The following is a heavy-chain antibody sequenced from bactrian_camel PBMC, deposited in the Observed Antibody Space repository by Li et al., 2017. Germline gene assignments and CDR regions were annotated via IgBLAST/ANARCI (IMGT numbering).Heavy chain of an antibody. CDR1: GITFSRHD. J-gene: IGHJ4*01. CDR2: ITSLPSLFRAA. CDR3: AADRRCRGMGWVPVGTF. D-gene: IGHD5*01. Sequence: DVQLVESGGGLVQPGESLRLSCVASGITFSRHDMSWVRQAPGKEVEWVAGITSLPSLFRAASYAESVKGRFTISRDNAKDTLYLGMNSLQVEDTAMYYCAADRRCRGMGWVPVGTFRGQGTQVTVS. V-gene: IGHV3S40*01.